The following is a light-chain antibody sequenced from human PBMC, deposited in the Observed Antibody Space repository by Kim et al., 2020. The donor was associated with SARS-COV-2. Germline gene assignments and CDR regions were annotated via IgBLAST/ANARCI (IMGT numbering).Light chain of an antibody. Sequence: ALEQTVRSTCQGDSLRSSYASWYQQKPGKAPVLVIYGKNNRPSGIPDRFSGSSSGNTASLTITGAQAEDEADYYCNSRDSSGNHVVFGGGTQLTVL. CDR2: GKN. V-gene: IGLV3-19*01. J-gene: IGLJ2*01. CDR1: SLRSSY. CDR3: NSRDSSGNHVV.